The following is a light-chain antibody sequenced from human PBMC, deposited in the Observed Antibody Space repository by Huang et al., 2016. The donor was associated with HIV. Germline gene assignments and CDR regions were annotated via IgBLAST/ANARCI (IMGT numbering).Light chain of an antibody. CDR2: GAS. J-gene: IGKJ4*01. CDR1: QRISNS. V-gene: IGKV3-15*01. CDR3: QQYNDWPRS. Sequence: EIVMTQSPNTLSVSPGERVTLSCRASQRISNSLAWYQQRPGQAPRLLVYGASTRATGFPARFSGSGSGTEFTLTISSLQAEDSAVYYCQQYNDWPRSFGGGTKVEIK.